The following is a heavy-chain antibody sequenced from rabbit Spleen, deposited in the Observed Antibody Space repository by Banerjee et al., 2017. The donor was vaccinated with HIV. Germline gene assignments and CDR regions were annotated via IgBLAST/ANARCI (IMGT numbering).Heavy chain of an antibody. J-gene: IGHJ4*01. Sequence: EQLVESGGGLVQPTGSLTLTCKASGFSLGSNDVMCWGRQAPGEGLVWIACINIVTGKSVYASWAKGRFFMSRTSSTTVTLQMTSLTAADTATYFCARELVAVIGRNFNLWGPGTLVTVS. CDR2: INIVTGKS. V-gene: IGHV1S45*01. CDR3: ARELVAVIGRNFNL. D-gene: IGHD1-1*01. CDR1: GFSLGSNDV.